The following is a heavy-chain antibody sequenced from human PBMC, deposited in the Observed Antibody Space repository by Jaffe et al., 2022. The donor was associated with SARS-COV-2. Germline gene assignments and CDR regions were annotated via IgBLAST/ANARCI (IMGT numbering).Heavy chain of an antibody. D-gene: IGHD3-3*02. CDR2: ICSSGST. CDR3: ARDYAFF. V-gene: IGHV4-4*07. Sequence: QVQLQESGPGLVKPSETLSLTCTVSDGSISNYCWNWVRQPAGKGLEWIGHICSSGSTNYSPSLKSRVTMSVDTSKNQFSLRLTSVTAADTAVYYCARDYAFFWGQGTLVTVSS. CDR1: DGSISNYC. J-gene: IGHJ4*02.